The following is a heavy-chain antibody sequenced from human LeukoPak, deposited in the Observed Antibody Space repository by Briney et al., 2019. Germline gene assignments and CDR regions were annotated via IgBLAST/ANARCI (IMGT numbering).Heavy chain of an antibody. CDR1: GFAFSSYV. CDR2: ISNTGGST. J-gene: IGHJ4*02. Sequence: PGGSLKLSCAASGFAFSSYVMTWVRQAPGKGLEWVSSISNTGGSTYYADSVKGRFTISRDNSKNTLYLQLNSLRAEDTAVYYCARGSPYGDLYFDYWGQGTLVTVSS. V-gene: IGHV3-23*01. CDR3: ARGSPYGDLYFDY. D-gene: IGHD4-17*01.